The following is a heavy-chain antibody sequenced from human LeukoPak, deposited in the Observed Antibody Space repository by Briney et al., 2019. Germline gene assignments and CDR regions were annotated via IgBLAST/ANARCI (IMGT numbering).Heavy chain of an antibody. Sequence: GGSLRLSCAASGFTLSTYWMNWVRQAPGKGLEWVSAISGSGGSTYYADSVKGRFTISRDNSKNTLYLQMNSLRAEDTAVYYCAKAPVPYYYGSGSYFALDYWGQGTLVTVSS. CDR1: GFTLSTYW. CDR3: AKAPVPYYYGSGSYFALDY. V-gene: IGHV3-23*01. J-gene: IGHJ4*02. CDR2: ISGSGGST. D-gene: IGHD3-10*01.